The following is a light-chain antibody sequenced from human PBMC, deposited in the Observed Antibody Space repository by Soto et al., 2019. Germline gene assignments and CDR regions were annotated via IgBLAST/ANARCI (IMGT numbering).Light chain of an antibody. CDR3: QQYASSVVYT. CDR1: QSLTTRY. Sequence: EIVLTQSPGTLSLSPGETATLSCRASQSLTTRYLAWYQQKPGQAPRLLIYAASTRATGTPDRFSGSGSGTDFTLTISSLEPEDFALYFCQQYASSVVYTFGQGTELEIK. CDR2: AAS. J-gene: IGKJ2*01. V-gene: IGKV3-20*01.